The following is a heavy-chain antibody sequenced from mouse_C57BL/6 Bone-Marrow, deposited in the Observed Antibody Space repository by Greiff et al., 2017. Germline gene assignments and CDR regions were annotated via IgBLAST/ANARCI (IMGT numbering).Heavy chain of an antibody. D-gene: IGHD4-1*01. V-gene: IGHV1-4*01. J-gene: IGHJ3*01. Sequence: QVQLQQSGAELARPGASVKMSCTASGYTFTSYTMHWVKQRPGQGLEWIGYINPSSGYTKYNQKFKDKATLTADKSSSTADMQLSSLTSEDSAVYYCARSWDEAYWGQGTLVTVSA. CDR2: INPSSGYT. CDR1: GYTFTSYT. CDR3: ARSWDEAY.